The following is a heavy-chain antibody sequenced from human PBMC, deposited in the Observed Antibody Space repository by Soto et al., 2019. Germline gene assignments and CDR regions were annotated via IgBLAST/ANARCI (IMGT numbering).Heavy chain of an antibody. Sequence: GGSLRLSCVASGFGFSTHALSWVRQAPGKGLEWLSSITNTGITTHYADSVKGRFTISRENSRNTLHLQMNNLRVDDTAVYYCAKGFDYGDPKHIDHWGQGTLVTVYS. CDR3: AKGFDYGDPKHIDH. D-gene: IGHD4-17*01. CDR2: ITNTGITT. CDR1: GFGFSTHA. J-gene: IGHJ4*02. V-gene: IGHV3-23*05.